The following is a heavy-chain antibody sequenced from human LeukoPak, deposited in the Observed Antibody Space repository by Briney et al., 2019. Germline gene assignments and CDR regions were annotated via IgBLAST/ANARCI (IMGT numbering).Heavy chain of an antibody. V-gene: IGHV4-61*01. CDR2: IYYSGST. D-gene: IGHD2-2*01. CDR1: GGSVSSGSYY. Sequence: SETLSLTCTVSGGSVSSGSYYWSWIRQPPGKGLEWIGYIYYSGSTDYNPSLKSRVTISVDTSKNAFSLKLSSVPAADPAVYYCARMREYCTTTSCYLGPFDPWGQGTLVTVSS. J-gene: IGHJ5*02. CDR3: ARMREYCTTTSCYLGPFDP.